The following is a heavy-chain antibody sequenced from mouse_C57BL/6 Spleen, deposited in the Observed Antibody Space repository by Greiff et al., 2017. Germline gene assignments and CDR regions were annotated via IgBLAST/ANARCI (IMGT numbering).Heavy chain of an antibody. J-gene: IGHJ3*01. Sequence: EVHLVESGEGLVKPGGSLKLSCAASGFTFSSYAMSWVRQTPEKRLEWVAYISSGGDYIYYADTVKGRFTISRDNARNTLYLQMSSLKSEDTAMYYCTRDEKLLRFDYWGQGTLVTGSA. D-gene: IGHD1-1*01. CDR3: TRDEKLLRFDY. V-gene: IGHV5-9-1*02. CDR2: ISSGGDYI. CDR1: GFTFSSYA.